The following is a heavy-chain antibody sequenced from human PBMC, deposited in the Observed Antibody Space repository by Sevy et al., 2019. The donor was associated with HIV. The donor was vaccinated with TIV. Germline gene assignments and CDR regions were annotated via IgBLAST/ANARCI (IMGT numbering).Heavy chain of an antibody. J-gene: IGHJ3*02. Sequence: GESLKISCKGSGYSFTSYWIGWVRQMPGKGLEWMGIIYPGDSDTRYSPSFQGQVTISADKSISTACLQWSSLKASDTAMYYCARHWPGEDIVVEVAALAFDMWGQGTMVTVSS. CDR2: IYPGDSDT. CDR3: ARHWPGEDIVVEVAALAFDM. V-gene: IGHV5-51*01. D-gene: IGHD2-15*01. CDR1: GYSFTSYW.